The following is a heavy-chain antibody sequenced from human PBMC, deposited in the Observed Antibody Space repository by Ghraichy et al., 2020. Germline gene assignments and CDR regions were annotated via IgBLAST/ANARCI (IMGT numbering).Heavy chain of an antibody. V-gene: IGHV3-48*02. CDR1: GFNFRSYS. Sequence: GGSLRLSCAASGFNFRSYSINWVRQAPGKGLEWVSYISSSRNTIYYADSVKGRFTISRDNAKNSLYLQMHSLRDEDTAVYYCACEVITPKFCYFDYWCQGTLLPVSS. CDR3: ACEVITPKFCYFDY. D-gene: IGHD2/OR15-2a*01. CDR2: ISSSRNTI. J-gene: IGHJ4*02.